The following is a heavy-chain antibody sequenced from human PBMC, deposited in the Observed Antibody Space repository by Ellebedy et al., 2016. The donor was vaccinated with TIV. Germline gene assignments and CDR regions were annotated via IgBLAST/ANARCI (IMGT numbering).Heavy chain of an antibody. CDR3: AKGRGGGSDSSAPRYYFDY. V-gene: IGHV3-23*01. CDR2: ISKTGSRT. CDR1: GFTFSSYA. D-gene: IGHD3-22*01. Sequence: PGGSLRLSCAASGFTFSSYAMSWVRQAPGKGLEWVSTISKTGSRTYYADSVEGRFIISRDNSKKTLYLQMNSLRAEDTAVYYCAKGRGGGSDSSAPRYYFDYWGLGTLVTVSS. J-gene: IGHJ4*02.